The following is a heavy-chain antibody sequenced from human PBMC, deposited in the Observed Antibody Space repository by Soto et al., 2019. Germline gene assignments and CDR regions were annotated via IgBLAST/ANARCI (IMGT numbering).Heavy chain of an antibody. Sequence: QVQLVQSGAEVKKPGASVKVSCKASGYTFTSYAMHWVRQAPGQRLEWMGWINAGNGNTKYSRKSQGRVTITRDTSASTAYMELSSLRSEDTAVYYCARGPGGPDGPGDYWGQGTLVTVSS. J-gene: IGHJ4*02. CDR3: ARGPGGPDGPGDY. CDR2: INAGNGNT. D-gene: IGHD2-15*01. CDR1: GYTFTSYA. V-gene: IGHV1-3*01.